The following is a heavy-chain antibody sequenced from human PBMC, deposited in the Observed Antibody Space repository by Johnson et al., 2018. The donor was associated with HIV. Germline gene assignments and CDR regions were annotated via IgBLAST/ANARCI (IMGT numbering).Heavy chain of an antibody. D-gene: IGHD4-23*01. CDR2: ISSNGGST. J-gene: IGHJ3*02. V-gene: IGHV3-64*01. CDR3: AGVNTVAFGAFDI. CDR1: GFTFSSYA. Sequence: VQLVESGGGLVQPGGSLRLSCAASGFTFSSYAMHWVRQAPGKGLEYVSSISSNGGSTYYANSVKGRFTISRDNSKNTLYLQMGSLRAEDMVVYYCAGVNTVAFGAFDIWGQGTMVTVSS.